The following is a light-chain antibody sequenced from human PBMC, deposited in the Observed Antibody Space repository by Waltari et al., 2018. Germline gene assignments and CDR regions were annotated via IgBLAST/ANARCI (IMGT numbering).Light chain of an antibody. Sequence: QSVLTQPPSLSGAPGQRVTISCYGRSSNIGALYDLPWYQYRPGAAPKLLMYGNNIRPSRVPDRFSGSRSAASASLAISGLQAEDEADYYCQSYDNSLGGYYVFGTGTKVTVL. CDR2: GNN. CDR1: SSNIGALYD. J-gene: IGLJ1*01. CDR3: QSYDNSLGGYYV. V-gene: IGLV1-40*01.